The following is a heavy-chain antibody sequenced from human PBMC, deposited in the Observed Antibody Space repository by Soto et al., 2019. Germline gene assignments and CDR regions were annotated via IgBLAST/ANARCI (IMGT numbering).Heavy chain of an antibody. J-gene: IGHJ4*01. V-gene: IGHV3-23*01. CDR1: GFTFSSYA. CDR2: ISGSGGST. D-gene: IGHD3-22*01. CDR3: AKDTYYYDSSGYYTGLIFDY. Sequence: PGGSLRLSCAASGFTFSSYAMSWVRQAPGKGLEWVSAISGSGGSTYYADSVKGRFTISRDNSKNTLYLQMNSLRAEDTAVYYCAKDTYYYDSSGYYTGLIFDYWGHGTLVTVSS.